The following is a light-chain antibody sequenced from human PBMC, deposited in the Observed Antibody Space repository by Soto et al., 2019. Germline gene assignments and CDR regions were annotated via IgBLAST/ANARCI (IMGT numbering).Light chain of an antibody. Sequence: EIVLAQSPGSLSLSPGGRATLSCRASQSVSNNYLAWYQQKPGQAPRLLIYGASNRATGIPDRFSGSGSGTEFNLTISSLQSEDFAVYYCQQRNVWPPITFGQGTRLEI. V-gene: IGKV3D-15*01. CDR3: QQRNVWPPIT. CDR1: QSVSNN. J-gene: IGKJ5*01. CDR2: GAS.